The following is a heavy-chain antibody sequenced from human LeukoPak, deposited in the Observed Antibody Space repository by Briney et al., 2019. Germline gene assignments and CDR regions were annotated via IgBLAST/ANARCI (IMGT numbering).Heavy chain of an antibody. CDR2: IYHSGST. CDR1: GGSIRSSYYY. Sequence: SETLSLTCTVSGGSIRSSYYYWGWIRQPPGKGLEWIGEIYHSGSTNYNPSLKSRVTISVDKSKNQFSLKLSSVTAADTAVYYCARRGYDSSGYYYAYWGQGTLVTVSS. V-gene: IGHV4-39*07. D-gene: IGHD3-22*01. CDR3: ARRGYDSSGYYYAY. J-gene: IGHJ4*02.